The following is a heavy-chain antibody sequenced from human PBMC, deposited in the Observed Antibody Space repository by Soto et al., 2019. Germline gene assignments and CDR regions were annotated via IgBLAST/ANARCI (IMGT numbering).Heavy chain of an antibody. CDR2: IIPIFGTA. V-gene: IGHV1-69*12. D-gene: IGHD5-18*01. Sequence: QVQLVQSGAEVKKPGSSVKVSCKASGGTFSSYAISWVRQAPGQGLEWMGGIIPIFGTANYAQKFQGRVTITADESTGTADMELGSLRYVYTAVYCCARVGRYSYGYVGVDYWGQGGLV. CDR3: ARVGRYSYGYVGVDY. J-gene: IGHJ4*02. CDR1: GGTFSSYA.